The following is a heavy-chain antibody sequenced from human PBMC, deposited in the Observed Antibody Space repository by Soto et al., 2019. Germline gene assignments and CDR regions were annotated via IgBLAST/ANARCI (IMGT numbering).Heavy chain of an antibody. Sequence: AXGSLRLSCAASGFTLSSYAMSWVRQAPGKGLEWVSAISGSGGTTYYADSVQGRFTISRDNSKNTLYLQMNSLRAEDTAVYYCAKGALSSGWYWGQGNLVTVSS. CDR1: GFTLSSYA. D-gene: IGHD6-19*01. CDR3: AKGALSSGWY. CDR2: ISGSGGTT. V-gene: IGHV3-23*01. J-gene: IGHJ4*02.